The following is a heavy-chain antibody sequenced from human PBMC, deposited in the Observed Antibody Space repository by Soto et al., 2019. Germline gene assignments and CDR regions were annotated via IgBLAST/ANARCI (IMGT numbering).Heavy chain of an antibody. Sequence: PSETLSLPCTVSGGSVSSGSYYWSWIRQPPGKGLEWIGYIYYSGSTNYNPSLKSRVTISVDTSKNQFSLKLSSVTAAETAVYYCARGRWQNTWHPPFDYWGQGTLVTVSS. D-gene: IGHD5-18*01. CDR3: ARGRWQNTWHPPFDY. CDR1: GGSVSSGSYY. J-gene: IGHJ4*02. V-gene: IGHV4-61*01. CDR2: IYYSGST.